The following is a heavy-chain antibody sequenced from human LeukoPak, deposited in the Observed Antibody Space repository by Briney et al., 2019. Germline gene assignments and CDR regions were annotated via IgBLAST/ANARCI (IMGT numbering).Heavy chain of an antibody. CDR2: INPNSGAT. Sequence: ASVKVSCKASGYTFTGYYIRWVRQAPGQGLEWMGWINPNSGATNYAQSFQGRVTMTRDTSTSTAHMDLSRLRSDDTAVYYCARGDCSVSGCHGGNWFDPWGQGTLVTVSS. V-gene: IGHV1-2*02. D-gene: IGHD2-15*01. CDR3: ARGDCSVSGCHGGNWFDP. CDR1: GYTFTGYY. J-gene: IGHJ5*02.